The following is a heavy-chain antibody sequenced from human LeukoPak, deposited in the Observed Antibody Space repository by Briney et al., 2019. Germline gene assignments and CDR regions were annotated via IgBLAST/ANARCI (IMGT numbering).Heavy chain of an antibody. V-gene: IGHV3-74*01. D-gene: IGHD6-19*01. CDR3: ARDASGWYYFDY. CDR2: INSDGSST. Sequence: GGSLRLSCAASGFTFSSYWMHWVRQAPGKGLVWVSRINSDGSSTSYADSVKGRFTISRDNAKNSLYLQMNSLRAEDTAVYYCARDASGWYYFDYWGRGTLVTVSS. J-gene: IGHJ4*02. CDR1: GFTFSSYW.